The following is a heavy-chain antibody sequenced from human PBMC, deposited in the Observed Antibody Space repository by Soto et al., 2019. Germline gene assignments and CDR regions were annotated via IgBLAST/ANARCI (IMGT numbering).Heavy chain of an antibody. D-gene: IGHD3-16*01. V-gene: IGHV1-18*01. J-gene: IGHJ4*02. CDR3: ASGRYGDY. CDR1: GYAFTTYG. Sequence: QVHLVQSGAAVKKPGASVKVSCQGSGYAFTTYGITWVRQAPGQGLEWMGWISAHNGNTNYAQKLQGRVTVTRDTSTSTAYMELRSLRYDDSAVYYCASGRYGDYWGQGALVTVSS. CDR2: ISAHNGNT.